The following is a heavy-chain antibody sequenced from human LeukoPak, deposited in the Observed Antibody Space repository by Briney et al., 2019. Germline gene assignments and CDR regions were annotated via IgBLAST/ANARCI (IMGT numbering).Heavy chain of an antibody. J-gene: IGHJ6*03. D-gene: IGHD3-10*01. Sequence: GESLKISCKGSGYSFTSYGISWVRQAPGQGLEWMGWISTYNGNTNYAQKLQGRVTMTTDTSTSTAYMELRSLRSDDMAVYYCARDLHRVVVRGVPHYYYYMDVWGKGTTVTISS. V-gene: IGHV1-18*03. CDR2: ISTYNGNT. CDR3: ARDLHRVVVRGVPHYYYYMDV. CDR1: GYSFTSYG.